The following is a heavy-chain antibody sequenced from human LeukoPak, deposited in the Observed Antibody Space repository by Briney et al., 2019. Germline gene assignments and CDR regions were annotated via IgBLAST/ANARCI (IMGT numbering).Heavy chain of an antibody. CDR1: GYSFTSYW. CDR3: ARGYSGYYFYYGVDV. J-gene: IGHJ6*02. V-gene: IGHV5-51*01. D-gene: IGHD5-12*01. CDR2: IYPGDSDT. Sequence: GESLKISCKGSGYSFTSYWIGWVRPLPGKGLEWMGLIYPGDSDTRYSPYFQGQVTMSADKSISTAYLQWSSLKASDTAMYYCARGYSGYYFYYGVDVWGQGTAVTVSS.